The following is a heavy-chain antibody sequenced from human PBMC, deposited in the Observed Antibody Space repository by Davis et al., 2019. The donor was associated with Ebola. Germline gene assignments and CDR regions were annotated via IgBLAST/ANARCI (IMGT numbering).Heavy chain of an antibody. CDR3: ARETYFGEDSWFHP. V-gene: IGHV4-59*01. CDR2: ICNSGST. J-gene: IGHJ5*02. CDR1: GGSISSYY. Sequence: SETLSLTCTVSGGSISSYYWSWPRLPPRQRSEWIGYICNSGSTNFNPSLESRVAISADSSKNQFSLRLKSVVAADTAVYYCARETYFGEDSWFHPWGQGTLVIVSS. D-gene: IGHD3-10*01.